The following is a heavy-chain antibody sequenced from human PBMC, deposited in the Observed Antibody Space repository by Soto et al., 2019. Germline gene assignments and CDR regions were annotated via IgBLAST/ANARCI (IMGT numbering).Heavy chain of an antibody. V-gene: IGHV5-51*01. CDR2: IYPGDSDT. D-gene: IGHD3-10*01. CDR3: ALDVGGLRGSYYYYGMDV. J-gene: IGHJ6*02. CDR1: GYSFTSYW. Sequence: PGESLKISCKGSGYSFTSYWIGWVRQMPGKGLEWMGIIYPGDSDTRYSPSFQGQVTISADKSISTAYLQWSSLKASDTAMYYSALDVGGLRGSYYYYGMDVWGQGTTVTVSS.